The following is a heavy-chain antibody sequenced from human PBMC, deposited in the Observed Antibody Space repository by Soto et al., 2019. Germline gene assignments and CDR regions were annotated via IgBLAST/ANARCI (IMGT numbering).Heavy chain of an antibody. Sequence: SETLSLTCTVSGGSISSSSYYWGWIRQPPGKGLEWIGSIYYSGTSSYNPSLESRVTMSVDTSKKQLSLRLRSVTAADTAVYYCARLHCASPNCVPLDPWGQGTRVTVS. CDR3: ARLHCASPNCVPLDP. CDR1: GGSISSSSYY. J-gene: IGHJ5*02. D-gene: IGHD2-2*01. CDR2: IYYSGTS. V-gene: IGHV4-39*01.